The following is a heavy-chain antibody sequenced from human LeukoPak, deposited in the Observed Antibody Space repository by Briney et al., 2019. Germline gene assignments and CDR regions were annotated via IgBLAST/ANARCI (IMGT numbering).Heavy chain of an antibody. CDR3: ARAWDSIPSDY. V-gene: IGHV3-48*03. J-gene: IGHJ4*02. D-gene: IGHD3-3*02. Sequence: PGGSLRLSCAASGFTFSSYEMNWVRQAPGKGLEWVSYISSSGSTIYYADSVKGRFTISRDNAKNSLYLQMNSLRAEDTAVYYCARAWDSIPSDYWGQGTLVTVSS. CDR2: ISSSGSTI. CDR1: GFTFSSYE.